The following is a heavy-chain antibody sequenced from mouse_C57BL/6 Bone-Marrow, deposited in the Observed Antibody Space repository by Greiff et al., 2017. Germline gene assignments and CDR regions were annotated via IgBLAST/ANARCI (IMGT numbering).Heavy chain of an antibody. CDR1: GFNIKDYY. CDR2: IDPEDGET. V-gene: IGHV14-2*01. Sequence: EVQLQQSGAELVKPGASVKLSCTASGFNIKDYYIHWVKQRTEQGLEWIGRIDPEDGETKYAPKFQDKATITADTSSNTADLQLISLTSEDTADYYCTRSLIYYGTNYWGQGTTLTVSS. J-gene: IGHJ2*01. D-gene: IGHD1-1*01. CDR3: TRSLIYYGTNY.